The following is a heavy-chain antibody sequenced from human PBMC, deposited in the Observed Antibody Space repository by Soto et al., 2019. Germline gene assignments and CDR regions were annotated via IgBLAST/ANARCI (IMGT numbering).Heavy chain of an antibody. CDR3: AKSHPTLITFGGVIAPHDY. D-gene: IGHD3-16*02. CDR1: GFTFSSYA. Sequence: EMQLLESGGGLVQSGGSLRLSCAASGFTFSSYAMSWVRQAPGKGLEWVSVVSGSGGITYYADSVKGRFTISRDNSXNXLXXQMNSLRAEDTAVYYCAKSHPTLITFGGVIAPHDYWGQGTLVTVSS. CDR2: VSGSGGIT. V-gene: IGHV3-23*01. J-gene: IGHJ4*02.